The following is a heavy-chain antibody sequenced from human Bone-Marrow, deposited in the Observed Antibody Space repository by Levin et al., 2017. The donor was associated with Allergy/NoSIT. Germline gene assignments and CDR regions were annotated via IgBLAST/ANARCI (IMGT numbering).Heavy chain of an antibody. D-gene: IGHD3-10*01. CDR2: TWYDGSNK. Sequence: GGSLRLSCAASGFTFSSYGMHWVRQAPGKGLEWVAVTWYDGSNKDYADSVKGRFTISRDNSKNTLYLQMNSLRAEDTAVYYCARDWRGFGELSTDYWGQGTLVTVSS. CDR3: ARDWRGFGELSTDY. V-gene: IGHV3-33*01. J-gene: IGHJ4*02. CDR1: GFTFSSYG.